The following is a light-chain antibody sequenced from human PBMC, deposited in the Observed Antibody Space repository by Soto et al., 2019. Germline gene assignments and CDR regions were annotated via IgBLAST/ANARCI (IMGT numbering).Light chain of an antibody. CDR1: QSVSISY. CDR3: QQYGSSPRT. V-gene: IGKV3-20*01. J-gene: IGKJ1*01. CDR2: GAS. Sequence: EIVLTQSPGTLSLSPGERATLSCRATQSVSISYLAWYQQKPGQAPRLLIYGASSRATGIPDRFSGSGSGTDFTLTISRLEPEDFAVYYCQQYGSSPRTFAQGTKVEIK.